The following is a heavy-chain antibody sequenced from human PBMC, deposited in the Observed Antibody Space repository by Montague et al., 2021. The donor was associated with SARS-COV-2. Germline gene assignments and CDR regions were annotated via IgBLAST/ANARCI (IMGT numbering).Heavy chain of an antibody. Sequence: TLSLTCSVSGGSISSGGHYWSWIRQPAGKGLQWIGRMFPSGRTNYNPSLNSRVTISVDTSKNQFSLDVRSVTATDTATYFCARAKVTTSVFGHWGHGILVTVSS. V-gene: IGHV4-61*02. J-gene: IGHJ4*01. D-gene: IGHD4-17*01. CDR1: GGSISSGGHY. CDR2: MFPSGRT. CDR3: ARAKVTTSVFGH.